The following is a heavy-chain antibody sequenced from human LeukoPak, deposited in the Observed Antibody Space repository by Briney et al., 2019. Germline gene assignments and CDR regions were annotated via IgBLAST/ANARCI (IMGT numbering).Heavy chain of an antibody. J-gene: IGHJ4*02. CDR2: ISGSGGST. Sequence: GGSLRLSCAASGFTFSSYAMSWVRQAPGKGLEWVSAISGSGGSTYYADSVKGRFTISRDNPKNTLYLQMNSLRAEDTAVYYCAKGFGEYSIELFDYWGQGTLVTVSS. CDR3: AKGFGEYSIELFDY. V-gene: IGHV3-23*01. D-gene: IGHD3-10*01. CDR1: GFTFSSYA.